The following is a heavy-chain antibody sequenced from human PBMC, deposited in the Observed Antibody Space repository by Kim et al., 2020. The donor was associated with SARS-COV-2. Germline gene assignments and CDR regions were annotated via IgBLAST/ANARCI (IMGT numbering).Heavy chain of an antibody. CDR1: GYRFTNYW. CDR3: ARCDISSWTLGF. CDR2: IYPDDSYT. Sequence: GESLKISCKASGYRFTNYWIGCVRQMPGKGLEWMGIIYPDDSYTRYSPSFQGQVTISADNSITTAYLQWSSLKASDTAMFYCARCDISSWTLGFWGQGTLDTVSA. D-gene: IGHD3-9*01. J-gene: IGHJ4*02. V-gene: IGHV5-51*01.